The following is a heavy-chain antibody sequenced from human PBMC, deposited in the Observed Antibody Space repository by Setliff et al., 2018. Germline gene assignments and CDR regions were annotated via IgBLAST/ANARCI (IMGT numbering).Heavy chain of an antibody. CDR2: INPHGSAK. CDR1: GLSYINDW. J-gene: IGHJ5*02. V-gene: IGHV3-7*01. D-gene: IGHD2-8*01. CDR3: ARGNGKEWFDP. Sequence: PGGSLRLSCTASGLSYINDWVSWVRQAPGKGLEWLASINPHGSAKNYVDSVKGRFTISRDNAKNLQNLQMNSLRAEDTAVYYCARGNGKEWFDPWGQGTLVTVSS.